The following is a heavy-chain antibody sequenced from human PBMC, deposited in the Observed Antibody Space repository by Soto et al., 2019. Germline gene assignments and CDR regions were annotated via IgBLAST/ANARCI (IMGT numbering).Heavy chain of an antibody. CDR3: ARTPRDGYYVRYYLDS. CDR1: ADFASSSSFY. D-gene: IGHD3-10*02. CDR2: IYYTGTT. V-gene: IGHV4-61*01. Sequence: SETRSLTCSVSADFASSSSFYWSWIRQPPGKGLEWIGYIYYTGTTKNSPSLKSRVTMSLDTSKNQFSLKLNSVTAADTAVYYCARTPRDGYYVRYYLDSWGQGTLVTVSS. J-gene: IGHJ4*02.